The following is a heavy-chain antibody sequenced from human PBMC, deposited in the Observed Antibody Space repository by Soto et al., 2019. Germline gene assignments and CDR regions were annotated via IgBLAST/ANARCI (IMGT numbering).Heavy chain of an antibody. CDR3: ARGNHSGNAYFGGGTRENY. CDR1: GVSIRSGDYY. J-gene: IGHJ4*02. D-gene: IGHD1-26*01. V-gene: IGHV4-30-4*01. CDR2: IYYNGGT. Sequence: QVQLQESGPGLVKPSQTLSLTCTVSGVSIRSGDYYWSWIRQPPGNGLVWGGYIYYNGGTYHNPSLKSRASISGDTSKNQITLKLSSVTAADTAVYYCARGNHSGNAYFGGGTRENYWGQGTLVGVSS.